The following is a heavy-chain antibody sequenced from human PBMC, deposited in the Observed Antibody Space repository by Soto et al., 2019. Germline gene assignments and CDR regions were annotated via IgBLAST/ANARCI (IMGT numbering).Heavy chain of an antibody. CDR2: ITPVFGAP. CDR1: GGTFGSST. V-gene: IGHV1-69*06. D-gene: IGHD5-12*01. CDR3: ARGELATIAYFDC. J-gene: IGHJ4*02. Sequence: QVQLVQSGAEVKKPGSSVKVSCKASGGTFGSSTISWVRQAPGQGLEWMGGITPVFGAPNYAQKCQGRVTITADKSTSTAYMELRSLRSEDTAVYYCARGELATIAYFDCWGQGTQVTVSS.